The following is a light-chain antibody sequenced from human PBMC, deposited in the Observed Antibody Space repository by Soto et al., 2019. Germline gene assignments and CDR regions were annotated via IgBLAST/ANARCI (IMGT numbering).Light chain of an antibody. CDR1: LSVTSNY. CDR3: QQYNSYFTWT. Sequence: EIVLTQSPGILSLSPGERATLSCRASLSVTSNYLAWYQQKPGQAPRLLIYGASSRATGIPDRFSGSGSGTEFTLTISSLQPDDFATYYCQQYNSYFTWTFGQGTKVDIK. V-gene: IGKV3-20*01. J-gene: IGKJ1*01. CDR2: GAS.